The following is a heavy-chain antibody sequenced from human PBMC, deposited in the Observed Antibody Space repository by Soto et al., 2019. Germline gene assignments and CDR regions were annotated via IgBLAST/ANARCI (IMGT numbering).Heavy chain of an antibody. D-gene: IGHD1-1*01. CDR3: ARRAETNGWNGFGADKYYFDF. V-gene: IGHV1-8*01. CDR2: MNPNTGNS. Sequence: QVQLVQSGAEVRKPGASVKVSCEASGYTFTSYDIYWVRQATGQGLEWMGWMNPNTGNSGYAQKCPGRVDMTSDTSISTAPMELSSLRSEDTVVYYCARRAETNGWNGFGADKYYFDFWGQGTLVTVSS. CDR1: GYTFTSYD. J-gene: IGHJ4*02.